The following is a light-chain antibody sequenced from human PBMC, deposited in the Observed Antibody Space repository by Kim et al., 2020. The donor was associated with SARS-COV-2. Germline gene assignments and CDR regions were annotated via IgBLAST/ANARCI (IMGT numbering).Light chain of an antibody. V-gene: IGLV1-44*01. J-gene: IGLJ3*02. Sequence: ELTQPPSASGTPGQRVTISCSGSSSNIGRNTVNWYHQFPGTAPKLLIYNNNQRPSGVPDRFSGSKSGTSASLAISGLHSEDEADYYCATWDDSVNGRVFGGGTKLTVL. CDR2: NNN. CDR3: ATWDDSVNGRV. CDR1: SSNIGRNT.